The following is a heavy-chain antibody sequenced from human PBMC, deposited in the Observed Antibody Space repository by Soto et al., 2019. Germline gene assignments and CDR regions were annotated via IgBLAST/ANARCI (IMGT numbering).Heavy chain of an antibody. CDR1: GFTFSSYS. J-gene: IGHJ6*02. Sequence: GGSLRLSCAASGFTFSSYSMNWVRQAPGKGLEWVSYISSSSSTIYYADSVKGRFTISRDNAKNSLYLQMNSLRDEDTAVYYCARDHIWSGPKYYYYGMDVWGQGTTVTVSS. D-gene: IGHD3-3*02. CDR3: ARDHIWSGPKYYYYGMDV. CDR2: ISSSSSTI. V-gene: IGHV3-48*02.